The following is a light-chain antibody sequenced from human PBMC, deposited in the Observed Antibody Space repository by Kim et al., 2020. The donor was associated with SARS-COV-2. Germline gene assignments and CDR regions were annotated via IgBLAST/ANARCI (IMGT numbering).Light chain of an antibody. V-gene: IGLV1-47*01. CDR1: SSTIGSTY. CDR2: WNN. Sequence: GQRVTISCSGSSSTIGSTYVYWFQQLPGTAPKLLIYWNNLRPSGVPDRFSGSKSGTSASLAISGLRSEDEADYYCAAWDDSLSGWVFGGGTQLTVL. CDR3: AAWDDSLSGWV. J-gene: IGLJ3*02.